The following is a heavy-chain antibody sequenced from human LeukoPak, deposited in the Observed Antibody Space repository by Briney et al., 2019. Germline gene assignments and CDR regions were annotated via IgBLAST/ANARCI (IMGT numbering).Heavy chain of an antibody. V-gene: IGHV3-30-3*01. J-gene: IGHJ6*02. CDR1: GFTFSNFA. CDR3: ARGDDYYYYYGMDV. Sequence: GGSLRLSCAASGFTFSNFAMHWVRQAPGKGLEWVAVMSNDGNNKYYADSVKGRFTISRDNSKNTLYLQMNSLRAEDTAVYYCARGDDYYYYYGMDVWGQGTTVTVSS. CDR2: MSNDGNNK.